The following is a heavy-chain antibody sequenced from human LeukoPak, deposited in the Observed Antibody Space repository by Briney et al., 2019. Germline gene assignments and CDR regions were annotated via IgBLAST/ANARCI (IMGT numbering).Heavy chain of an antibody. CDR1: GYTFTNYH. V-gene: IGHV1-18*01. Sequence: ASVKVSCKASGYTFTNYHIIWVRQAPGQGLEWMGWISAYNHNTNYAQKFQGRVTMTIDTSTTTVYMELRSLRSDDTAIYYCARDLMYCDTMSCYDGDFDYWGQGTPVTVSS. CDR3: ARDLMYCDTMSCYDGDFDY. J-gene: IGHJ4*02. D-gene: IGHD2-2*01. CDR2: ISAYNHNT.